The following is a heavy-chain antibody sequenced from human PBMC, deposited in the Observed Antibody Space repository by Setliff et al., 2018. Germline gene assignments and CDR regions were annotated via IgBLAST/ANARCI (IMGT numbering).Heavy chain of an antibody. CDR1: DGSFSDYY. Sequence: KASETLSLTCAVYDGSFSDYYWNWIRQSADKGLEWIGRIHSSGTTNYNPSLKARLTISVDNSKNQFSLKLTSVTAADTAVYYCARDLYCGGHCYQLFDSWGQGTLVTVSS. J-gene: IGHJ4*02. D-gene: IGHD2-21*02. CDR2: IHSSGTT. CDR3: ARDLYCGGHCYQLFDS. V-gene: IGHV4-4*07.